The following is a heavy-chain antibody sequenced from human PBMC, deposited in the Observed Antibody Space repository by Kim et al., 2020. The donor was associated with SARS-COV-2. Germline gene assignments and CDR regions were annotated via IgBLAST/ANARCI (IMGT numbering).Heavy chain of an antibody. V-gene: IGHV3-30*18. CDR3: ANEGRDRGLRGYSYGRFDY. CDR2: ISYDGSNK. CDR1: GFTFSSYG. D-gene: IGHD5-18*01. Sequence: GGSLRLSCAASGFTFSSYGMHWVRQAPGKGLEWVAVISYDGSNKYYADSVKGRFTISRDNSKNTLYLQMNSLRAEDTAVYYCANEGRDRGLRGYSYGRFDYWGQGTLVTVSS. J-gene: IGHJ4*02.